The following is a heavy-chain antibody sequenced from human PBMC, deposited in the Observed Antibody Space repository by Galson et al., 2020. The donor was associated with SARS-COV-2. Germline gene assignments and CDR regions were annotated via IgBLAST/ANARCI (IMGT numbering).Heavy chain of an antibody. CDR2: IYPGDSDT. V-gene: IGHV5-51*01. D-gene: IGHD3-22*01. J-gene: IGHJ5*02. Sequence: GESLQISCKGSGYSFTNYWIGWVRQMPGKGLEWVGIIYPGDSDTRYSPSFRGQVTISADKSISTAYLQWSSLRASDTAMYYCARHRTRGDTSGLPHPFDPWVHGTLVTVSS. CDR3: ARHRTRGDTSGLPHPFDP. CDR1: GYSFTNYW.